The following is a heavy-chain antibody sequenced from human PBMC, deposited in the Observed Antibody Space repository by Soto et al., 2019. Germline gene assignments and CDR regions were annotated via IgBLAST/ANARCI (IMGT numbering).Heavy chain of an antibody. CDR1: GFTFSNAW. V-gene: IGHV3-15*07. CDR3: ATYIYGASFS. D-gene: IGHD4-17*01. CDR2: IKSKTDGGTT. Sequence: EVQLVESGGDLVKSGGSLRLSCAASGFTFSNAWMNWVRQAPGKGLEWVGRIKSKTDGGTTEYAAPVKGRFTISRDDSKSTLYLQMDSLKTEDTAAYHCATYIYGASFSWGQGTLVTVSS. J-gene: IGHJ5*02.